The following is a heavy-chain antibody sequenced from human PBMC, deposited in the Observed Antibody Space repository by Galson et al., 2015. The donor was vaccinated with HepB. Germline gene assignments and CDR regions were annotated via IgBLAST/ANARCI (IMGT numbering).Heavy chain of an antibody. CDR2: IWYNGNNK. CDR3: TREGDSSSWYVGTRALGY. D-gene: IGHD6-13*01. V-gene: IGHV3-33*01. CDR1: GFTFSAYG. J-gene: IGHJ4*02. Sequence: SLRLSCAASGFTFSAYGMHWVRQAPGKGLEWVAVIWYNGNNKYYADSVKGRFTISRDNSKNTLYLEMNSLRAEDTAVYYCTREGDSSSWYVGTRALGYWGQGTLVTVSS.